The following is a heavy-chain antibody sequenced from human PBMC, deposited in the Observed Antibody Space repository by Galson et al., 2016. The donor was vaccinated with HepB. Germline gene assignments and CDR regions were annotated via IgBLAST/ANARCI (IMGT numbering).Heavy chain of an antibody. V-gene: IGHV5-51*01. Sequence: QSGAEVKRPGDSLHITCKASGYSFTTYWIGWVRQMPGKGLEFMGIIYPGDSDTRYSPSFEGQVTISADASTMTAYLQWDSLRASDTAIYYCVRSPVRILLWPASYSHFDYWGQGTLVTVSS. D-gene: IGHD3-3*01. CDR2: IYPGDSDT. J-gene: IGHJ4*02. CDR3: VRSPVRILLWPASYSHFDY. CDR1: GYSFTTYW.